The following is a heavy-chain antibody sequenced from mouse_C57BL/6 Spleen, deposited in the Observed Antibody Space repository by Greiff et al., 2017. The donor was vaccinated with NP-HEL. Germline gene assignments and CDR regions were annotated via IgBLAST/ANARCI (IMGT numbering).Heavy chain of an antibody. Sequence: QVHVKQSGPGLVQPSQSLSITCTVSGFSLTSYGVHWVRQSPGKGLEWLGVIWSGGSTDYNAAFISRLSISKDNSKSQVFFKMNSLQADDTAIYYCARTSNPYAMDYWGQGTSVTVSS. D-gene: IGHD2-5*01. J-gene: IGHJ4*01. V-gene: IGHV2-2*01. CDR1: GFSLTSYG. CDR2: IWSGGST. CDR3: ARTSNPYAMDY.